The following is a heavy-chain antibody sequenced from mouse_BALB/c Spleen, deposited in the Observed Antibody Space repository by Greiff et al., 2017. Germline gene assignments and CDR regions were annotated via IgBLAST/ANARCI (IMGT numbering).Heavy chain of an antibody. CDR2: IRNKANGYTT. V-gene: IGHV7-3*02. CDR3: ARDPLHYYGSSYWYFDV. CDR1: GFTFTDYY. D-gene: IGHD1-1*01. Sequence: EVMLVESGGGLVQPGGSLRLSCATSGFTFTDYYMSWVRQPPGKALEWLGFIRNKANGYTTEYSASVKGRLTISRDNSQSILYLQMNTLRAEDSATYYCARDPLHYYGSSYWYFDVWGAGTTVTVSS. J-gene: IGHJ1*01.